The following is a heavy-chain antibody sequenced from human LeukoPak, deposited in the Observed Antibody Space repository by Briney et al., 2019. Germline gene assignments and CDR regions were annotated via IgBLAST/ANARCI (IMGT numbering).Heavy chain of an antibody. CDR1: GGSISSYY. CDR3: ARLSSGWSRYYYGMDV. D-gene: IGHD3-22*01. CDR2: IYYSGST. J-gene: IGHJ6*02. V-gene: IGHV4-59*01. Sequence: SETLSLTCTVSGGSISSYYWSWIRQPPGKGLEWIGYIYYSGSTNYNPSLKSRVTISVDTSKNQFSLKLSSVTAADTAVYYCARLSSGWSRYYYGMDVWSQGTTVTVSS.